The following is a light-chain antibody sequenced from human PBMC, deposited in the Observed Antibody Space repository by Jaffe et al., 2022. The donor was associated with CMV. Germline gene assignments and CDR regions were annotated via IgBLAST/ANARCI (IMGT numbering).Light chain of an antibody. CDR1: QSVDIY. Sequence: EIVLTQSPATLSLSPGERATLSCRASQSVDIYLAWYQQKPGQAPRLLIYDASNRATGIPARFSGSGSGTDFTLTISSLEPEDFAVYYCQQRKIWPPVTFGQGTRLEI. J-gene: IGKJ5*01. V-gene: IGKV3-11*01. CDR3: QQRKIWPPVT. CDR2: DAS.